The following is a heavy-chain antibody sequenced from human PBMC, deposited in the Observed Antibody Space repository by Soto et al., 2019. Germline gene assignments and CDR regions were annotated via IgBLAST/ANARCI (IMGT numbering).Heavy chain of an antibody. D-gene: IGHD2-21*02. Sequence: ASVKVSCKPSEYTFNTYYLHWVRQAPGQALEWMGVTHPSGGGSTYAQKFPGRVTVTRDTSTSTVFMELSSLRSDDTAVYYCARGGHIAVVTASFDYWGQGTLVTVSS. CDR2: THPSGGGS. J-gene: IGHJ4*02. CDR1: EYTFNTYY. V-gene: IGHV1-46*02. CDR3: ARGGHIAVVTASFDY.